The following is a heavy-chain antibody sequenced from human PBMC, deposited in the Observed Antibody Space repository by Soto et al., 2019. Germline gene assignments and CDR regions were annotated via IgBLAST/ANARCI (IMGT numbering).Heavy chain of an antibody. V-gene: IGHV2-5*02. CDR2: IYWDDVK. J-gene: IGHJ5*02. CDR3: AHRPLREDFWSPSGSTGSSWFDP. D-gene: IGHD3-3*01. Sequence: QITLKESGPTLVKPTQTLTLTCTFSGFSLSTSGVGVGWIRQPPGKALEWLALIYWDDVKRYNPSLKSRLSITKDTSENQVVLTIINMYPVDTATYHFAHRPLREDFWSPSGSTGSSWFDPWGQGTLVTVSS. CDR1: GFSLSTSGVG.